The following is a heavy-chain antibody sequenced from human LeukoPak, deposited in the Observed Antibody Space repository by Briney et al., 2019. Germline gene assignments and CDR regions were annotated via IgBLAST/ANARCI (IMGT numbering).Heavy chain of an antibody. CDR1: GGSISSYY. CDR2: IYYSGST. CDR3: ASYLSSIAARPYYFDY. J-gene: IGHJ4*02. V-gene: IGHV4-59*01. D-gene: IGHD6-6*01. Sequence: SETLSLTCTVSGGSISSYYWSWIRQPPGKGLEWIGYIYYSGSTNYNPSLKSRVTISVDTSKNQFSLKLSSVTAADTAVYYCASYLSSIAARPYYFDYWGQGTLVTVSS.